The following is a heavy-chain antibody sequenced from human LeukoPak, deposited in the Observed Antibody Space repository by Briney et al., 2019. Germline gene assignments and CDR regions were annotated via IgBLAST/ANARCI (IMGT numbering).Heavy chain of an antibody. CDR1: GFTFSSYE. CDR2: ISSSGSTI. Sequence: GGSLRLSCAASGFTFSSYEMNWVRQAPGKGLEWVSYISSSGSTIYYADSVKGRFTISRDNSKNTLYLQMNSLRTEDTAVYYCARNNYGEYYFDYWGQGTLVTVSS. D-gene: IGHD4-17*01. CDR3: ARNNYGEYYFDY. V-gene: IGHV3-48*03. J-gene: IGHJ4*02.